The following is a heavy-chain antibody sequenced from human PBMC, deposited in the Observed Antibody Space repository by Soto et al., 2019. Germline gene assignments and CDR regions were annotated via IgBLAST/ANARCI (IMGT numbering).Heavy chain of an antibody. CDR3: ARSSQSTVTIFDY. Sequence: SETLSLTCAVSGGSISSGGYSWSWIRQPPGKGLEWIGYIYHSGSTYYNPSLKSRVTISVDRSKNQFSLKLSSVTAADTAVYYCARSSQSTVTIFDYWGQGTLVTVSS. CDR2: IYHSGST. CDR1: GGSISSGGYS. J-gene: IGHJ4*02. D-gene: IGHD4-17*01. V-gene: IGHV4-30-2*01.